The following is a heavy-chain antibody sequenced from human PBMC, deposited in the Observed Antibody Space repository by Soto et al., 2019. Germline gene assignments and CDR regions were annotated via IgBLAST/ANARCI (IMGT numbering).Heavy chain of an antibody. CDR3: AHRHLDRWELLSFDY. Sequence: QITLKESGPTLVKPTQTLTLTCTFSEFSLSTSGVGVGWIRQPPGKALEWLALIYWDDDKRYSPSLKSRLTITKDTSKNQVVLTMTNMDPVDTATYYCAHRHLDRWELLSFDYWGQGTLVTVSS. CDR1: EFSLSTSGVG. V-gene: IGHV2-5*02. D-gene: IGHD1-26*01. CDR2: IYWDDDK. J-gene: IGHJ4*02.